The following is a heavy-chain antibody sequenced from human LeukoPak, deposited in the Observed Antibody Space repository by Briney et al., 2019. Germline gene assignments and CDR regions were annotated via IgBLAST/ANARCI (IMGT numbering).Heavy chain of an antibody. CDR2: IYYSGST. CDR3: VSSGYYLNYFEY. D-gene: IGHD3-22*01. Sequence: PSETLSLTCTVSGGSFSSSSYYWGWIRQPPGKGLEWIGSIYYSGSTYYNPSLKSRVTISVDTSKSQFSLKLSTVTAADTAVYYCVSSGYYLNYFEYWSQGTLVTVSS. J-gene: IGHJ4*02. CDR1: GGSFSSSSYY. V-gene: IGHV4-39*01.